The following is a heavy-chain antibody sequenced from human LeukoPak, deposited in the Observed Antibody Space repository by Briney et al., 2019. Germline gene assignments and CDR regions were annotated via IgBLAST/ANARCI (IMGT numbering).Heavy chain of an antibody. D-gene: IGHD4-17*01. Sequence: PGGSLRLSCAASGFTFSGYSMNWVRQAPGRGLEWVSSISSSSSYIYYADSVKGRFTISRDNAKNSLYLQMNSLRAEDTAVYYCARGVDYGDYRAYGMDVWGQGTTVTVSS. CDR1: GFTFSGYS. CDR3: ARGVDYGDYRAYGMDV. CDR2: ISSSSSYI. J-gene: IGHJ6*02. V-gene: IGHV3-21*01.